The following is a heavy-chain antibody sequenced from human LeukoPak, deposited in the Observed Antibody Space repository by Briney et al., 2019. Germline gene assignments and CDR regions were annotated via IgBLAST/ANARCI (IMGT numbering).Heavy chain of an antibody. CDR3: ATSTYGYGDYFAGPFDY. CDR2: INPNSGGT. V-gene: IGHV1-2*04. CDR1: GYTFTSYY. Sequence: ASVKVSCKASGYTFTSYYMHWVRQAPGQGLEWMGWINPNSGGTNYAQKFQGWVTMTRDTSISTAYMELSRLRSDDTAVYYCATSTYGYGDYFAGPFDYWGQGTLVTVSS. J-gene: IGHJ4*02. D-gene: IGHD4-17*01.